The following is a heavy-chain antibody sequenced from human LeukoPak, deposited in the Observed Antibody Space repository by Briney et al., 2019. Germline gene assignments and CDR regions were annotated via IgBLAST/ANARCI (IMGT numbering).Heavy chain of an antibody. V-gene: IGHV4-39*01. CDR1: GGSISSSSYY. Sequence: PSETLSLTCTVSGGSISSSSYYWGWIRQPPGKWLEWNGSIYYSGSTYYNPSLKSRVTISVDTSKNQFSLKLSSVTAADTAVDYCARGEYCTNGVCSTFDYWGQGTLVTVSS. CDR2: IYYSGST. D-gene: IGHD2-8*01. J-gene: IGHJ4*02. CDR3: ARGEYCTNGVCSTFDY.